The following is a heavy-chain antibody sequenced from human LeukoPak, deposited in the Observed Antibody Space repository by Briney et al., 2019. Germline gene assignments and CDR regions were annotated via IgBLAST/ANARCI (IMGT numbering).Heavy chain of an antibody. V-gene: IGHV1-24*01. Sequence: ASVTVSFKFSGYTLTQLSMHWVRQAPGKGLEWMGGFDPEDGETIYAQKFQGRVTMTEDTSTDTAYMELSGLRSEDTAVYYCATGRSGWTGQFDYWGQGTLVTVSS. CDR1: GYTLTQLS. J-gene: IGHJ4*02. D-gene: IGHD6-19*01. CDR2: FDPEDGET. CDR3: ATGRSGWTGQFDY.